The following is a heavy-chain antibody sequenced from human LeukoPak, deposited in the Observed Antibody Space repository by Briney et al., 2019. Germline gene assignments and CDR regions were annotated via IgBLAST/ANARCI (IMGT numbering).Heavy chain of an antibody. Sequence: GRSLRLSCAASGFTFSRHGIHWVRQAPGKGLEWVAVISYDGSNKYYADSVKGRFTISRDNSKNTLYLQMNSLRAEDTAVYYCAKDLGLRGIYGPRGGKTIDYRGQGTLVTVSS. CDR2: ISYDGSNK. V-gene: IGHV3-30*18. CDR1: GFTFSRHG. CDR3: AKDLGLRGIYGPRGGKTIDY. J-gene: IGHJ4*02. D-gene: IGHD2-21*01.